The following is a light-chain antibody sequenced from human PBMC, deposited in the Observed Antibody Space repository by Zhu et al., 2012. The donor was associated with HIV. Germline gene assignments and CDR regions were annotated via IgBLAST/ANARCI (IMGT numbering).Light chain of an antibody. CDR3: QQYIMYWT. CDR1: QSISSW. Sequence: DIQMTQFPSTLSASVGDRVSITCRASQSISSWLAWYQQKPGKAPKLLIYKASSLESGVPSRFSGTGSGTEFTLTISSLQPDDSATYYCQQYIMYWTFGQGTKVEIK. J-gene: IGKJ1*01. CDR2: KAS. V-gene: IGKV1-5*03.